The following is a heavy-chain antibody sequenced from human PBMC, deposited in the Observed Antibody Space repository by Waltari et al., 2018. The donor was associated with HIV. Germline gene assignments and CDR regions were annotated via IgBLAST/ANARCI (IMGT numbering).Heavy chain of an antibody. Sequence: QVQLVQSGAEVKKPGASVKVFCKASGYTFSDYYMHWVRQAPGQGLEWMGWINPNSGGTRYAEKFQGRVTMTRDTSIDTADMELSRLTSDDTAVYYCARVFRGTIQYFDSRLGHWGQGTLVTVSS. J-gene: IGHJ5*02. CDR2: INPNSGGT. V-gene: IGHV1-2*02. CDR3: ARVFRGTIQYFDSRLGH. D-gene: IGHD3-22*01. CDR1: GYTFSDYY.